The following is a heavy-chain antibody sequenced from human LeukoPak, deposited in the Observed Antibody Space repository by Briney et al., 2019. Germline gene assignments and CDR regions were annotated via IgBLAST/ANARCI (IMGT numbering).Heavy chain of an antibody. D-gene: IGHD4-17*01. V-gene: IGHV3-30*18. J-gene: IGHJ6*02. CDR3: AKERADYGDYEFGMDV. Sequence: QSGGSLRLSCAASGFIFSTYGMQWGRQAPGKGLGWGAVISYDGNNKYYADSVKGRFTISRDNSNNTLYMQMNSPRAEDTAVYYCAKERADYGDYEFGMDVWGQGTTVTVSS. CDR1: GFIFSTYG. CDR2: ISYDGNNK.